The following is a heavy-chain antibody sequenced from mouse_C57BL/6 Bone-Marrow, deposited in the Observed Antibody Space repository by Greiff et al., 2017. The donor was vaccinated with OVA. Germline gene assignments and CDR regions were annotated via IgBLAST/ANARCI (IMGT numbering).Heavy chain of an antibody. CDR3: ARAGATVVPPFAY. D-gene: IGHD1-1*01. Sequence: VQLQQSGAELARPGASVKLSCKASGYTFTSYGISWVKQRTGQGLEWIGAIYPRSGNTYYNEKFKGKATLTADKSSSTAYMELRSLTSEDSAVYFGARAGATVVPPFAYWCQGTLVTVSA. V-gene: IGHV1-81*01. J-gene: IGHJ3*01. CDR1: GYTFTSYG. CDR2: IYPRSGNT.